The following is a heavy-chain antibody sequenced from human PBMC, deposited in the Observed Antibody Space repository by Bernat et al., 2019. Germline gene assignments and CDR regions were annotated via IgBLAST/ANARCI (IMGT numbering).Heavy chain of an antibody. Sequence: VQLVESGGGLVKPGGSLRLSCAASGFTFSSYSMNWVRQAPGKGLEWVSSISSSSSYIYYADSVKGRFTISRDNAKNSLYLQMNSLRAEDTAVYYCARDAALAAAGVYYYYGMDVWGQGTTVTVSS. V-gene: IGHV3-21*01. D-gene: IGHD6-13*01. CDR2: ISSSSSYI. CDR3: ARDAALAAAGVYYYYGMDV. CDR1: GFTFSSYS. J-gene: IGHJ6*02.